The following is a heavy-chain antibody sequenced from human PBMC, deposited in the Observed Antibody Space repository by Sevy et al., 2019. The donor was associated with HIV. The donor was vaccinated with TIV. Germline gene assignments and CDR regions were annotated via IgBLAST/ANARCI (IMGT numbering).Heavy chain of an antibody. J-gene: IGHJ6*02. CDR1: GFAFSSSW. D-gene: IGHD2-2*01. CDR3: ARLCTGFIYYYYYGMDV. CDR2: IKQDGSEK. Sequence: GGSLRLACAASGFAFSSSWMTWVRRAPGKGLEWVANIKQDGSEKDYVDFLKGRFTISRDNAKNSLYLQMNSLRAEDTAVYYCARLCTGFIYYYYYGMDVWGQGTTVTVSS. V-gene: IGHV3-7*01.